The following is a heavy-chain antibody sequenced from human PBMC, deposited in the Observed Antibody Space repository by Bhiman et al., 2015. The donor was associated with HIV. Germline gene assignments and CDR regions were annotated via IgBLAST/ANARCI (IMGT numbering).Heavy chain of an antibody. V-gene: IGHV3-21*02. CDR2: ISGTSSFI. CDR1: GFTFSSYS. CDR3: TREFYTDPFAFDV. J-gene: IGHJ3*01. Sequence: EVQLVESGGGLVKPGGSLRLSCTASGFTFSSYSMNWVRRAPGKGLDWVSSISGTSSFIYYADSVKGRFTISRDNAKNSLYLQMNSLRAEDTAVYYCTREFYTDPFAFDVWGQGTMVTVSS.